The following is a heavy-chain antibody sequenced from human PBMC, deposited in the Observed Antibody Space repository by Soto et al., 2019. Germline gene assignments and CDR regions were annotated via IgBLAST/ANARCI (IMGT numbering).Heavy chain of an antibody. Sequence: QVQLVQSGAEVKKPGASVKVSCKASGYTFTSYHINWVRQTPGQGLEWMGWISAYNGNTNYAQKPQGRGTMTTDTSTSTAYMGLRCLRSDDTAVYYCARDAPPADYWGQGTLVTVSS. CDR3: ARDAPPADY. CDR2: ISAYNGNT. V-gene: IGHV1-18*01. J-gene: IGHJ4*02. CDR1: GYTFTSYH.